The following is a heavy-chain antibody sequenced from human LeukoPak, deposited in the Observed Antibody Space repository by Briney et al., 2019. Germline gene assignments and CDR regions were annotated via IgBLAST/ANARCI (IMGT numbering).Heavy chain of an antibody. D-gene: IGHD3-9*01. CDR3: ARMPPLRYFEL. V-gene: IGHV4-59*06. J-gene: IGHJ4*02. Sequence: PSETLSLTCTVSGGSISSYYWSWIRQHPGKGLEWIGYIYYSGSTYYNLSLKSRVTISVDTSKNQFSLKLSSVTAADTAVYYCARMPPLRYFELWGQGTLVTVSS. CDR2: IYYSGST. CDR1: GGSISSYY.